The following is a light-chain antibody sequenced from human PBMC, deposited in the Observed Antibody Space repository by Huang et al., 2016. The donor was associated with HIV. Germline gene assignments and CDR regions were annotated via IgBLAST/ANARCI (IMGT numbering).Light chain of an antibody. V-gene: IGKV1-9*01. Sequence: IQLTQSPSSLSASVGDRVTITCRASQGISSYLAWYQHKPGKAPKLLIYAASTLQSGVPSRFSVSGSGTDFTLTISSLQPEDFATYYCQQLNSYRRTFGQGTKVEIK. CDR2: AAS. CDR1: QGISSY. J-gene: IGKJ1*01. CDR3: QQLNSYRRT.